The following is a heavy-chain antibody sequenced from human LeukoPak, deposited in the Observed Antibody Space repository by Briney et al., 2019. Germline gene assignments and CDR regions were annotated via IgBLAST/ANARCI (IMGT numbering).Heavy chain of an antibody. CDR3: ASVRYFDWLVY. CDR1: GFTFSDYY. V-gene: IGHV3-11*01. J-gene: IGHJ4*02. Sequence: TGGSRRFSGAASGFTFSDYYMSWIRQAPGKGLEWVSYISSSGSTIYYADSVKGRFTISRDNAKNSLYLQMNSLRAEDTAVYYCASVRYFDWLVYWGQGTLVTVSS. CDR2: ISSSGSTI. D-gene: IGHD3-9*01.